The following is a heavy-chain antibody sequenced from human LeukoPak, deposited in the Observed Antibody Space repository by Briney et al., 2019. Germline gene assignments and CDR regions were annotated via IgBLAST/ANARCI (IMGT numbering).Heavy chain of an antibody. CDR2: INGDGSGT. CDR3: AKSRGGLLRSAFDI. J-gene: IGHJ3*02. V-gene: IGHV3-74*01. D-gene: IGHD2-15*01. Sequence: GGSLRPSCAASGFTFSSYWMHWVRQAPGKGLVWVSRINGDGSGTSYADSVKGRFTISRDNAKNTLYLQMNSLRAEDTAVYYCAKSRGGLLRSAFDIWGQGAMVTVSS. CDR1: GFTFSSYW.